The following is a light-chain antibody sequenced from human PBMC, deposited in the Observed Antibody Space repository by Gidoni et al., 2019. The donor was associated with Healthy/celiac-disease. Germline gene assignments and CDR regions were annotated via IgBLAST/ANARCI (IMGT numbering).Light chain of an antibody. Sequence: EIVLTQSPATLSWSPGERATLSCRASQSVSSYLAWYQQKPGQAPRLLIYDASNRATGIPARFSGSGSGTDFTLTISSQEPEDFAVYYCQQRSNWLWTFGQGTKVEIK. J-gene: IGKJ1*01. CDR1: QSVSSY. CDR3: QQRSNWLWT. CDR2: DAS. V-gene: IGKV3-11*01.